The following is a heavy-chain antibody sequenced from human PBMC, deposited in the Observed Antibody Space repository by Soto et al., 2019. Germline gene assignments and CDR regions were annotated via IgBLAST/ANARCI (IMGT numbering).Heavy chain of an antibody. CDR1: GFTFSSYS. CDR2: ISSSSSYI. CDR3: ARVGTTEAQDEAFDI. J-gene: IGHJ3*02. V-gene: IGHV3-21*01. Sequence: EVQLVESGGGLVKPGGSLRLSCAASGFTFSSYSMNWVRQAPGKGLEWVSSISSSSSYIYYADSVKGRFTISRDNAKNSLYLQMNGLRAEDTAVYYCARVGTTEAQDEAFDIWGQGTMVTVSS. D-gene: IGHD1-7*01.